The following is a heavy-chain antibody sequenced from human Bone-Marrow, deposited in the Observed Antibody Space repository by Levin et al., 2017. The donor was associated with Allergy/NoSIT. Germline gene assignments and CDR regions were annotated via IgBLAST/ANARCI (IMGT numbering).Heavy chain of an antibody. CDR2: ISSNGGST. V-gene: IGHV3-64D*06. Sequence: SGGSLRLSCSASGFTFSSYAMHWVRQAPGKGLEYVSAISSNGGSTYYADSVKGRFTISRDNSKNTLYLQMSSLRAEDTAVYYCVNGYYYGSGSYYDVHFDYWGQGTLVTVSS. J-gene: IGHJ4*02. D-gene: IGHD3-10*01. CDR3: VNGYYYGSGSYYDVHFDY. CDR1: GFTFSSYA.